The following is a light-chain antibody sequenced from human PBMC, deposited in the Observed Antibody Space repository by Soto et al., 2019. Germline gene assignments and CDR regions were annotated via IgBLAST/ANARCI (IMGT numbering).Light chain of an antibody. V-gene: IGKV3-15*01. CDR1: QSVSSY. J-gene: IGKJ1*01. CDR3: QQYKDWPPR. Sequence: EMVMTQSPATLYVSPGERVTLSCRASQSVSSYLAWYQQKPGQPPRLLIYVASTRAAGIPARFSGSGSGTEFTLTISSRQSEDFAVYYCQQYKDWPPRFGQGTKVEIK. CDR2: VAS.